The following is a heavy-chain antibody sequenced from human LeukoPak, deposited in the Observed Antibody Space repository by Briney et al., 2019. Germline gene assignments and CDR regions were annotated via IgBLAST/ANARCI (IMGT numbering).Heavy chain of an antibody. J-gene: IGHJ4*02. CDR1: GFTFSIHS. CDR2: SRSSSSTI. Sequence: GGSLRLSCAPSGFTFSIHSMTWVPHAPGGRLEWVSSSRSSSSTIPYEGPVKGRFTTFRDNATNSLYLLMDSLRDEDTAVYYCATEGIAAVGFDYWGQGALVTVSS. CDR3: ATEGIAAVGFDY. V-gene: IGHV3-48*02. D-gene: IGHD6-13*01.